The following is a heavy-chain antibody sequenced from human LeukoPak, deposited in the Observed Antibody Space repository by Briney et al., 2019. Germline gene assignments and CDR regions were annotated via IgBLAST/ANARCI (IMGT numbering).Heavy chain of an antibody. D-gene: IGHD4-23*01. J-gene: IGHJ6*02. CDR2: IKRKSDGGTI. CDR3: TTLRLDYGGDSDYYYGMDV. Sequence: PGGSLRLSCAASGFTFAYAWMSWVRQAPGKGLEWVGRIKRKSDGGTIDYAAPVKGRFAISRDDSKNTLYLQMSSLKTVDTAVYYCTTLRLDYGGDSDYYYGMDVWGQGTTVTVSS. CDR1: GFTFAYAW. V-gene: IGHV3-15*01.